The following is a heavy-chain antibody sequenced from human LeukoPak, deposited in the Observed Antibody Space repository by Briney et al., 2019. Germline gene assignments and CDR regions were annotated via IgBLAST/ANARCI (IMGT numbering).Heavy chain of an antibody. V-gene: IGHV4-39*01. CDR1: GGSISSSSYY. CDR2: IYYSGST. D-gene: IGHD4-11*01. J-gene: IGHJ5*02. CDR3: ARGQTTVTRDWFDP. Sequence: SETLPLTCTVSGGSISSSSYYWGWIRQPPGKGLEWIGSIYYSGSTYYNPSLKSRVTISVDTSKNQFSLKLSSVTAADTAVYYCARGQTTVTRDWFDPWGQGTLVTVSS.